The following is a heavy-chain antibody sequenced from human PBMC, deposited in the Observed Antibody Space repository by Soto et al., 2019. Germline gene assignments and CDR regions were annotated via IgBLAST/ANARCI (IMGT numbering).Heavy chain of an antibody. D-gene: IGHD4-17*01. CDR2: IDKTGGVT. Sequence: EVQFLESGGGLVQPGGSLRLSCAVSGFTFSNHAVTWVRQAPRKGLEWVSTIDKTGGVTNYADSVKGRFTISRDNSKNTMYLQMSSLKVEDTAVYYCAKMSCDSGGWGQGTLVTVSS. CDR1: GFTFSNHA. CDR3: AKMSCDSGG. V-gene: IGHV3-23*01. J-gene: IGHJ4*02.